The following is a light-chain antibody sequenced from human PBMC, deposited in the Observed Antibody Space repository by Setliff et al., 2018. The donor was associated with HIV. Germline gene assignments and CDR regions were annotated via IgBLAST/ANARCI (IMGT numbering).Light chain of an antibody. CDR2: EVR. CDR3: SSYAITNTLP. CDR1: SSDVGGYNY. Sequence: ALAQPASVSGSPGQSITISCTGTSSDVGGYNYVSWYQQHPGKAPKLIIYEVRNRPSGVSNRFSGSKSGNTASLTISGLQAEDEADYYCSSYAITNTLPFGTGTKGTVL. J-gene: IGLJ1*01. V-gene: IGLV2-14*01.